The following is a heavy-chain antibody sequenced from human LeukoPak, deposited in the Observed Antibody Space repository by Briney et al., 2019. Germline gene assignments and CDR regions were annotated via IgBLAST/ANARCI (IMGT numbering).Heavy chain of an antibody. CDR2: ISAYNGNT. Sequence: GASVKVSCKASGYTFTSYGISWVRQAPGQGLEWMGWISAYNGNTNYAQKLQGRVTMTTDTSTSTAYMELRSLRSDDTAVYYCARAARSYNYYYMDVWGKGTTVTVSS. J-gene: IGHJ6*03. CDR1: GYTFTSYG. D-gene: IGHD3-10*01. V-gene: IGHV1-18*01. CDR3: ARAARSYNYYYMDV.